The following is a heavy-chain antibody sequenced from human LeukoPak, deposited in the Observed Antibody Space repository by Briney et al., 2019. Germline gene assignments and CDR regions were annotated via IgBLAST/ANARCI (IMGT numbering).Heavy chain of an antibody. CDR2: IRYDGSNK. V-gene: IGHV3-30*02. CDR3: AKEGVAARPIDDY. CDR1: GFIFSSYG. J-gene: IGHJ4*02. D-gene: IGHD6-6*01. Sequence: GGSLRLSXAASGFIFSSYGMHWVRQAPGKGLEWVAFIRYDGSNKYYADSVKGRFTISRDNSKNTLYLQMNSLRAEDTAAYYCAKEGVAARPIDDYWGQGTLVTVSS.